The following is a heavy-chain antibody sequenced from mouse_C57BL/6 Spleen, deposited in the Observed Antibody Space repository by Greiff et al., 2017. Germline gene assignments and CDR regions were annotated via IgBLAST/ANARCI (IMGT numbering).Heavy chain of an antibody. V-gene: IGHV1-4*01. CDR1: GYTFTSST. CDR2: INPSSGYT. CDR3: ARSLNWDGY. D-gene: IGHD4-1*01. J-gene: IGHJ2*01. Sequence: QVQLKQSGAELARPGASVKMSCKASGYTFTSSTMHWVKQRPGQGLEWIGYINPSSGYTKYNQKFKDKATLTADKSSSTAYMQLSSLTSEDSAVYNCARSLNWDGYWGQGTTLTVSS.